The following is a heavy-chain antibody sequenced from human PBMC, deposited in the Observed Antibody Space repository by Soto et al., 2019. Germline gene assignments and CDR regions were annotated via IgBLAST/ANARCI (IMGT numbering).Heavy chain of an antibody. D-gene: IGHD3-10*01. J-gene: IGHJ6*02. CDR3: ARDGSGSYYYYYYGMDV. CDR1: AFTFSSYG. Sequence: ESGGGVVQPGRSLRLSCAASAFTFSSYGMHWVRQAPGKGLEWVAVISYDGSNKYYADSVKGRFTISRDNSKNTLYLQMNSLRAEDTAVYYCARDGSGSYYYYYYGMDVWGQGTTVTFSS. CDR2: ISYDGSNK. V-gene: IGHV3-30*03.